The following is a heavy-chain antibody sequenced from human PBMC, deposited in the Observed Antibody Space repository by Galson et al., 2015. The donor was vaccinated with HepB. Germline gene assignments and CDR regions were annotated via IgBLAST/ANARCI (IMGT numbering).Heavy chain of an antibody. Sequence: SLRLSCAASGFTFSDYYMSWIRQAPGKGLEWVSYISSSGSTIYYADSVKGRFTISRDNAKNSLYLQMNSLRAEDTAVYYCARDQGGRGYCSSTSCNNYYYYGMDVWGQGTTVTVSS. CDR2: ISSSGSTI. CDR3: ARDQGGRGYCSSTSCNNYYYYGMDV. V-gene: IGHV3-11*01. D-gene: IGHD2-2*03. CDR1: GFTFSDYY. J-gene: IGHJ6*02.